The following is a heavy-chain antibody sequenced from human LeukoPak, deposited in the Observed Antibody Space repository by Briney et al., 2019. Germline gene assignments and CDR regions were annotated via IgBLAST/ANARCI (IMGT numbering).Heavy chain of an antibody. CDR1: GYTFTGYY. V-gene: IGHV1-2*02. CDR3: ARGARITNYYYYMDV. CDR2: INPNSGGT. Sequence: ASVKVSCKASGYTFTGYYMHWVRQAPGQGLEWMGWINPNSGGTNYAQKFQGRVTMTRDTSISTAYMELSRLRSDDTAVYYCARGARITNYYYYMDVWGKGTTVTVSS. D-gene: IGHD1-20*01. J-gene: IGHJ6*03.